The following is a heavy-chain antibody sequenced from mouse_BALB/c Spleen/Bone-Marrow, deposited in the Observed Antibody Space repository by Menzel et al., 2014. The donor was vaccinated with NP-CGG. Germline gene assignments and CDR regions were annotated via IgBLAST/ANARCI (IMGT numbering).Heavy chain of an antibody. V-gene: IGHV4-1*02. CDR1: GFDFSRYW. J-gene: IGHJ4*01. CDR2: INPDSSTI. CDR3: ARRGYYAMDY. Sequence: TGGGPVQPGGSLKLSCAASGFDFSRYWMSWVRQAPGKGLEWIGEINPDSSTIYYTPSLKDKFIISRDNAKNTLYLQMSKVRSEDTALYYCARRGYYAMDYWGQGSSVTVSS.